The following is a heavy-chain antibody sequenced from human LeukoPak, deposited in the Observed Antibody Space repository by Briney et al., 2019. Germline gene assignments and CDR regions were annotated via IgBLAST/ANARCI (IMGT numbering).Heavy chain of an antibody. J-gene: IGHJ4*02. CDR2: ISAYNGNT. CDR3: ARGIAARVYFDY. CDR1: GYTFTSYS. V-gene: IGHV1-18*01. D-gene: IGHD6-6*01. Sequence: ASVKVSCKASGYTFTSYSISWVRQAPGQGLEWMGWISAYNGNTNYAQKLQGRVTMTTDTSTSTAYMELSSLRSEDTAVYYCARGIAARVYFDYWGQGTLVTVSS.